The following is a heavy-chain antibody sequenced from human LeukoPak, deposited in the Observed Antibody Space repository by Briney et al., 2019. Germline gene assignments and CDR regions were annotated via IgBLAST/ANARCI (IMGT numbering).Heavy chain of an antibody. J-gene: IGHJ5*02. D-gene: IGHD3-3*01. CDR3: TRDSGGSGYLWFDP. Sequence: SETLSLTCTVSGDSLTGYYWGWIRQPPGKGLEWIGNIYYTGNTYYNPSLKSRVTISLDTSKNQFSLKVISMTAADTAVYYCTRDSGGSGYLWFDPWGQGTLVTVSS. V-gene: IGHV4-39*07. CDR2: IYYTGNT. CDR1: GDSLTGYY.